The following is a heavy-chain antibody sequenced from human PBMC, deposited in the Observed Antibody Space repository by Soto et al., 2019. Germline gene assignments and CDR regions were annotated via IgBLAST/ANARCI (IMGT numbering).Heavy chain of an antibody. D-gene: IGHD3-9*01. Sequence: SVKVSCKASGGTFSSYAISWVRQAPGQGLEWMGGIIPIFGTANYAQKFQGRVTITADESTSTAYMELSSLRSEDTAVYYCARDYDKAYYGMDVWGQGTTVTVSS. CDR3: ARDYDKAYYGMDV. CDR1: GGTFSSYA. J-gene: IGHJ6*02. CDR2: IIPIFGTA. V-gene: IGHV1-69*13.